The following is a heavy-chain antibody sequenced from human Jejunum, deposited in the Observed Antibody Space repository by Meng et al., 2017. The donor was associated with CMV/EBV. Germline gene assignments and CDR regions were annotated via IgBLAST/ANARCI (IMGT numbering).Heavy chain of an antibody. CDR3: ARDPYGGNSGIDY. CDR2: IYYNGNT. CDR1: GDFIRSPNNY. J-gene: IGHJ4*02. V-gene: IGHV4-31*02. Sequence: VSGDFIRSPNNYWSCIRQHPVKGLEWIGYIYYNGNTFYNPSLQSRFTMSVDTSKNQFSLHLDSVTAADTAVYYCARDPYGGNSGIDYWGQGTLVTVSS. D-gene: IGHD4-23*01.